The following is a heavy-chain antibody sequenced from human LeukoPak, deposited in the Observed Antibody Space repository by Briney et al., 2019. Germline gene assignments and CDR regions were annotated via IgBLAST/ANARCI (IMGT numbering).Heavy chain of an antibody. D-gene: IGHD2-2*01. J-gene: IGHJ6*03. Sequence: GGSLRLSCAASGFTFSSYGMHWVRQAPGKGLEWVAFIRYDGSNKYYADSVKGRFTISRDNSKNTLHLQMNSLRAEDTAVYYCAKSLMHVVVPHADYYYYMDVWGKGTTVTVSS. V-gene: IGHV3-30*02. CDR3: AKSLMHVVVPHADYYYYMDV. CDR1: GFTFSSYG. CDR2: IRYDGSNK.